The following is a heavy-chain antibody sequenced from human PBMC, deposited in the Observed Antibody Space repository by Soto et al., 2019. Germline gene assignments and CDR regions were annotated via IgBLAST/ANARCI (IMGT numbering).Heavy chain of an antibody. V-gene: IGHV3-30-3*01. CDR2: ISYDGSNK. CDR3: ARVGPRSMATFDY. Sequence: QVQLVESGGGVVQPGRSLRLSCAASGFTFSSYAIHWVRQAPGKGLEWVAVISYDGSNKYYADSVKGRFTISRDNSKNTLYLQMNSLRAEDTAVYYCARVGPRSMATFDYWGQGTLVTVSS. CDR1: GFTFSSYA. J-gene: IGHJ4*02.